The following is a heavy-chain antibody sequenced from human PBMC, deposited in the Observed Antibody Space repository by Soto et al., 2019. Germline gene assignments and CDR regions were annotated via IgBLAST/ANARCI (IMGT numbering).Heavy chain of an antibody. J-gene: IGHJ4*02. CDR3: AGSGSYYSSFEY. Sequence: PSETLSLTCTVSGGSISSSSYYLGWIRQPPGKGLEWIGSIYYSGSTYYNPSLKSRVTISVDTSKNQFSLKLSSVTAADTAVYYCAGSGSYYSSFEYWGQGTLVTVSS. D-gene: IGHD1-26*01. CDR2: IYYSGST. V-gene: IGHV4-39*01. CDR1: GGSISSSSYY.